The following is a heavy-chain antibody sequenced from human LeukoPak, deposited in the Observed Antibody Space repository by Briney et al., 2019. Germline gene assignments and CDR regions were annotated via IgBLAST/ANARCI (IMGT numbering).Heavy chain of an antibody. Sequence: PGGSLRLSCAVSGCTFRSYGMHWVRQAPGKGLEWVAFIRYDGSNKYYADSVKGRFTISRDNSKNTLYLQMNSLRAEDTAVYYCAKRFDDSSGYSAGRFFDYWGQGTLVTVSS. V-gene: IGHV3-30*02. D-gene: IGHD3-22*01. CDR3: AKRFDDSSGYSAGRFFDY. CDR2: IRYDGSNK. J-gene: IGHJ4*02. CDR1: GCTFRSYG.